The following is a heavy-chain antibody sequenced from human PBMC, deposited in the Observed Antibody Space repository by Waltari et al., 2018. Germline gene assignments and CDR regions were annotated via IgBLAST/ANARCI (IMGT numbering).Heavy chain of an antibody. D-gene: IGHD3-22*01. J-gene: IGHJ3*02. CDR2: IIPIFCTA. V-gene: IGHV1-69*12. CDR1: GGTFSSYA. Sequence: QVQLVQSGAEGKKPGSSVKGACKASGGTFSSYAISWMRQDPGQGLEWMGGIIPIFCTANYAQKFQGRVTITADESTSTAYMELSSLRSEDTAVYYCARDLPMGYDSRGAFDIWGQGTMVTVSS. CDR3: ARDLPMGYDSRGAFDI.